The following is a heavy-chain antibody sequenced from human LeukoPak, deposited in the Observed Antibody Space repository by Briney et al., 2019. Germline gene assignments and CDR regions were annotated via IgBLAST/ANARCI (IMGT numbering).Heavy chain of an antibody. V-gene: IGHV3-7*03. J-gene: IGHJ4*02. D-gene: IGHD5/OR15-5a*01. Sequence: PGGPLRLSCAASGFTFSSYWMSWVRQTPEKGLEFVANIKLGGSVKYYLDSVKGRFTISRDNAKKSLYLEINSLRAEDTAVLYCARDPVSSALALGGQGALFTVSS. CDR3: ARDPVSSALAL. CDR1: GFTFSSYW. CDR2: IKLGGSVK.